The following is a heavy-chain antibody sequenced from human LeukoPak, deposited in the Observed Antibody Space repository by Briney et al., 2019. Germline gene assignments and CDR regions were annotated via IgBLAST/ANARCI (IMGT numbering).Heavy chain of an antibody. J-gene: IGHJ5*02. CDR3: ARALGIAVAVNWFDP. V-gene: IGHV1-18*01. Sequence: GASVKVSCKASGYTFTSYGISWVRQAPGQGLEWMGWISAYNGNTNYAQKFQGRVTMTRNTSISTAYMELSSLRSEDTAVYYCARALGIAVAVNWFDPWGQGTLVTVSS. CDR2: ISAYNGNT. D-gene: IGHD6-19*01. CDR1: GYTFTSYG.